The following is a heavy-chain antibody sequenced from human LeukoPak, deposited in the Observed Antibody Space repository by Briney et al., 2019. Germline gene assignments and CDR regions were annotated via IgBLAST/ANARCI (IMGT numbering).Heavy chain of an antibody. J-gene: IGHJ5*02. D-gene: IGHD6-19*01. V-gene: IGHV1-2*02. Sequence: GASVKVSCKASGYTFTGYYMHWVRQAPGQGLEWMGWINPNSGGTNYAQKFQGRVTMTRDTSISTAYMELSRLRSDDTAVYYCARPDINSGWYNWFDPWGQGTLVTVSS. CDR2: INPNSGGT. CDR1: GYTFTGYY. CDR3: ARPDINSGWYNWFDP.